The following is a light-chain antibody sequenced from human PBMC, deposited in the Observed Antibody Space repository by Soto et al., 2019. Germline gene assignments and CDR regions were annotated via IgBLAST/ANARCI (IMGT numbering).Light chain of an antibody. CDR3: QQYRMSPNT. CDR1: QRVDDSH. J-gene: IGKJ5*01. V-gene: IGKV3-20*01. Sequence: EILLTQSPGTLSLSPGERATLACRASQRVDDSHLAWHQLRPGQAPRLLIYGASTRATGIPDRFSGSGAGTDFSLTIRGLKPEDFAVYYCQQYRMSPNTFGQGTRLDIK. CDR2: GAS.